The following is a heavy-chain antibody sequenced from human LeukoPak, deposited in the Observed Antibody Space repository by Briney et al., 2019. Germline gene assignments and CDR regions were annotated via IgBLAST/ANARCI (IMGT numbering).Heavy chain of an antibody. CDR3: VTSTGQQFIPYDY. CDR1: GINVSSNY. J-gene: IGHJ4*02. Sequence: GGSLRLSCAASGINVSSNYMTWIRQAPGKGLEYVSLIYGGGAAYYAESVRGRFMISRENLKNTLFLQMNSLRVEGTAVYYCVTSTGQQFIPYDYWGQGTHVTVSS. D-gene: IGHD6-13*01. V-gene: IGHV3-66*02. CDR2: IYGGGAA.